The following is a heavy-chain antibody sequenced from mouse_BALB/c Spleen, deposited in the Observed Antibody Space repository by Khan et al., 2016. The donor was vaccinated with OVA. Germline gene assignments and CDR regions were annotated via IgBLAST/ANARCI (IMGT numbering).Heavy chain of an antibody. CDR1: GFTFSSYG. CDR3: SSRLTGSFAY. V-gene: IGHV5-6*01. J-gene: IGHJ3*01. Sequence: EVQLVESGGDLVKPGGSLKLSCAASGFTFSSYGMSWVRQTPDKRLEWVAAIISGGSYTYYPDSVKGRFTISRENAKNTLYLQMSSVNSEDTAMYYCSSRLTGSFAYWGQGTLVTVSA. D-gene: IGHD4-1*01. CDR2: IISGGSYT.